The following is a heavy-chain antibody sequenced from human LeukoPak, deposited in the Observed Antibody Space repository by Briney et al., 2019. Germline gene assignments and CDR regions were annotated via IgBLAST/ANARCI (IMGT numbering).Heavy chain of an antibody. CDR1: GFTFSSYA. D-gene: IGHD3-16*01. J-gene: IGHJ4*02. Sequence: GGSLRLSCAASGFTFSSYAMSWVRQAPGKGLEWVSAISGSGGGTYYADSVKGRFTISRDNSKNTLYLQMNSLRAEDTAVYYCAKDSSRLGDLTVDYWGQGTLVTVSS. CDR3: AKDSSRLGDLTVDY. CDR2: ISGSGGGT. V-gene: IGHV3-23*01.